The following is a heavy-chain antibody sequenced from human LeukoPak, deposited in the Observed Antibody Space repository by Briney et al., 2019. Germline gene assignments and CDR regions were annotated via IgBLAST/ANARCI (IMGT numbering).Heavy chain of an antibody. CDR1: AYSINSGHY. CDR2: IYHSGRT. D-gene: IGHD2-2*01. Sequence: SETLPLTCAVSAYSINSGHYWGWIRQPPGKGLEWIGSIYHSGRTYYNPSLKSRVTTSVDTSKNQFSLKLTSVTAADTAVYYCARHASPDIVIVPAATYDYWGQGTLVTVSS. V-gene: IGHV4-38-2*01. CDR3: ARHASPDIVIVPAATYDY. J-gene: IGHJ4*02.